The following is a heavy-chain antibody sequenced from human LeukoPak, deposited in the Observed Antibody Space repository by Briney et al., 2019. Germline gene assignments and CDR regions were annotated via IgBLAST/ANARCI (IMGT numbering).Heavy chain of an antibody. V-gene: IGHV3-9*01. Sequence: PGGSLRLSCAASGFTFDDYAMHWVRQAPGKGLEWVSGITWNSGSIGYADSVKGRFTISGDNAKNSLYLQMNSLRAEDTALYYCTGSGYYFDYWGQGTLVTVSS. CDR2: ITWNSGSI. J-gene: IGHJ4*02. CDR3: TGSGYYFDY. D-gene: IGHD3-3*01. CDR1: GFTFDDYA.